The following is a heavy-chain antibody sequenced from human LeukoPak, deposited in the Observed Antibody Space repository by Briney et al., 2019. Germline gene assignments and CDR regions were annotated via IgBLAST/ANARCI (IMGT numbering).Heavy chain of an antibody. V-gene: IGHV5-51*01. CDR3: ARRLATTDFDY. CDR2: IYPGDSDT. Sequence: GESLKISCKDSGYSFTSYWIGWVRQMPGKGLEWMGIIYPGDSDTRYGPSFQGQVTISADKSISTAYLQWSSLKASDTAMYYCARRLATTDFDYWGQGTLVTVSS. D-gene: IGHD5-24*01. J-gene: IGHJ4*02. CDR1: GYSFTSYW.